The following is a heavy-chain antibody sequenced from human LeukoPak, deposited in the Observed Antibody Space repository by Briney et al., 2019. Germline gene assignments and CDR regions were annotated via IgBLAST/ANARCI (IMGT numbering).Heavy chain of an antibody. CDR2: INPNGDRT. D-gene: IGHD4-23*01. V-gene: IGHV1-46*01. CDR3: ARDMSTRVTPISYAFDV. Sequence: GASVKVSCKASEDTFTNYYMHWVRQAPGQGLEWLGIINPNGDRTAYAQNFQGGVTMTRDASTTTFYLELSSLRSEDTAVYFCARDMSTRVTPISYAFDVWGQGTMVIVSS. CDR1: EDTFTNYY. J-gene: IGHJ3*01.